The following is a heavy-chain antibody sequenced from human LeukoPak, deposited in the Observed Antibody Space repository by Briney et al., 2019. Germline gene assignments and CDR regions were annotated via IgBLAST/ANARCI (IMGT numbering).Heavy chain of an antibody. CDR2: ISAYNGNT. J-gene: IGHJ4*02. V-gene: IGHV1-18*01. CDR3: ARNPYSSSPSDY. CDR1: GGTFSSYA. Sequence: ASVKVSCKASGGTFSSYAISWVRQAPGQGLEWMGWISAYNGNTNYAQKLQGRVTMTTDTSTSTAYMELRSLRSDDTAVYYCARNPYSSSPSDYWGQGTLVTVSS. D-gene: IGHD6-6*01.